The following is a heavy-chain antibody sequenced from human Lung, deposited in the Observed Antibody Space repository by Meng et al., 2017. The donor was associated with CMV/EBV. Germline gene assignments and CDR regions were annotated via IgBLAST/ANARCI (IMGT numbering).Heavy chain of an antibody. CDR3: AKSSDNGWSS. J-gene: IGHJ4*01. D-gene: IGHD6-19*01. V-gene: IGHV1-2*06. CDR2: VNPISDDT. CDR1: GYSFSGFY. Sequence: VQLVQSGAEVKRPGASVKISCQASGYSFSGFYLNWGRQAPGHGLEWLGRVNPISDDTHLAQKFEGRITVTRGATINTAFMELTRLRPDDTAVYYCAKSSDNGWSSWGPGTLVTVSS.